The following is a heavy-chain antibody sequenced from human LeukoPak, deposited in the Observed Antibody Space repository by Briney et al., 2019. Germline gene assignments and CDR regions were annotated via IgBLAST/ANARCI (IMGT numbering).Heavy chain of an antibody. CDR1: GGSISGYF. D-gene: IGHD2-21*01. J-gene: IGHJ4*02. V-gene: IGHV4-59*01. Sequence: SATLSLTCSVSGGSISGYFWSWIRQPPGKGLERIGYSSFTGITRSNPSLKSRVTILLDTSESHFSLDLRSVTAADTAVYYCASSGGDGGDHVYWGQGILVTVSS. CDR2: SSFTGIT. CDR3: ASSGGDGGDHVY.